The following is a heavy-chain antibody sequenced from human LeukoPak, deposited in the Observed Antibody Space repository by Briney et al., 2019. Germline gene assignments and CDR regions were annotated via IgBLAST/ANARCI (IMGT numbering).Heavy chain of an antibody. V-gene: IGHV1-2*02. Sequence: ASVKVSCKASGYTFTGYYMHWVRQAPGQGLEWMGWINPNSGGTNYAQKFQGRVTMTRDTSISTAYMELSRLRSDDTAVYYCARANYYDSSGYYFSHDYWGQGTLVTVSS. CDR1: GYTFTGYY. CDR2: INPNSGGT. D-gene: IGHD3-22*01. CDR3: ARANYYDSSGYYFSHDY. J-gene: IGHJ4*02.